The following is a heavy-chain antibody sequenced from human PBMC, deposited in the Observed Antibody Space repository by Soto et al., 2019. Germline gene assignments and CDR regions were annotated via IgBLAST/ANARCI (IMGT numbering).Heavy chain of an antibody. CDR3: ARGAYGDPVDS. CDR2: INPESTTI. CDR1: GISRTG. V-gene: IGHV3-74*01. D-gene: IGHD4-17*01. Sequence: ELQLVESGGGLVQLGGSLSLSVLASGISRTGLHWSRQAPGKGLVWVSRINPESTTINYADSVKGRFSISRDNAKDTLYLQMNSLRAEDTAVYYCARGAYGDPVDSWGQGTLVTVSS. J-gene: IGHJ4*02.